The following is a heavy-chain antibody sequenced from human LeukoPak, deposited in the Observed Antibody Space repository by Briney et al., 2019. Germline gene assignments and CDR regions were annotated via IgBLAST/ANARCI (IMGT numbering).Heavy chain of an antibody. CDR3: AKNRGPLYSYGFFDY. V-gene: IGHV1-69*05. J-gene: IGHJ4*02. CDR1: GGTFSSYA. D-gene: IGHD5-18*01. Sequence: GASVKVSCKASGGTFSSYAISWVRQAPGQGLEWMGGIIPIFGTANYAQKFQGRVTITTDESTSTAYMELSSLRSEDTAVYYCAKNRGPLYSYGFFDYWGQGTLVTVSS. CDR2: IIPIFGTA.